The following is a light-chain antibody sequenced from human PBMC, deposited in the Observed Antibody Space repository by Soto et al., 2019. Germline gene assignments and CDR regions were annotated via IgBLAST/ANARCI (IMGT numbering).Light chain of an antibody. Sequence: EIVLTQSPGTLSLSPGERATLSCRASPSVSNSLAWYQHKPGQAPRLLIYDASNRATGVPTRFSGSGSGTDFTLTISSLEPEDFAVYYCQQRSNWQTFGQGTKVDIK. CDR3: QQRSNWQT. CDR2: DAS. CDR1: PSVSNS. V-gene: IGKV3-11*01. J-gene: IGKJ1*01.